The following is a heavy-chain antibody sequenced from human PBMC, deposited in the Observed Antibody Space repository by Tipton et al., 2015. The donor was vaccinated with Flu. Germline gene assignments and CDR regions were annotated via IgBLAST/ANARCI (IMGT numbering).Heavy chain of an antibody. CDR2: IYYSGST. J-gene: IGHJ4*02. CDR1: GGSISSYY. D-gene: IGHD3-10*01. V-gene: IGHV4-59*01. Sequence: TLSLTCTVSGGSISSYYWSWIRQPPGKGLEWIGYIYYSGSTNYNPSLKSRVTISVDTSKNQFSLKLSSVTAADTAVYYCARSTYHYGSGSSDYWGQGTLVTVSS. CDR3: ARSTYHYGSGSSDY.